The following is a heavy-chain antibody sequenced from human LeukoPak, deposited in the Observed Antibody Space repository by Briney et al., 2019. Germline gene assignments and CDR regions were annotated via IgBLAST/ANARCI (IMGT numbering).Heavy chain of an antibody. V-gene: IGHV4-30-4*07. J-gene: IGHJ5*02. D-gene: IGHD6-13*01. Sequence: SETLCLTCAVSGGSMSNGGYSWSWIRQPPGKGLEWIGFIYYSGSTYYNPSLKSRVTISVDTSKNQFSLKLSSVTAADTAVYYCARGYSSSWYFNWFDPWGQGTLVTVSS. CDR2: IYYSGST. CDR1: GGSMSNGGYS. CDR3: ARGYSSSWYFNWFDP.